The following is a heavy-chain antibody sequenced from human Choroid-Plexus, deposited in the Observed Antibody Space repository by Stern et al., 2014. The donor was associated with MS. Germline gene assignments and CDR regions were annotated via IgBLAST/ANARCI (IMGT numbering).Heavy chain of an antibody. Sequence: QLVQSGGGVVQPGRPLRLSCVASGFTFGCCAMHWVRQAPGKGVEWVGGVSHDGSYKYYADSVKGRFTISRDNSQNTLYMQMSSLRPEDTAVYYCAKDRQYLTYFFDHWGQGSLVTVSS. V-gene: IGHV3-30*18. CDR1: GFTFGCCA. CDR2: VSHDGSYK. CDR3: AKDRQYLTYFFDH. J-gene: IGHJ5*02. D-gene: IGHD2/OR15-2a*01.